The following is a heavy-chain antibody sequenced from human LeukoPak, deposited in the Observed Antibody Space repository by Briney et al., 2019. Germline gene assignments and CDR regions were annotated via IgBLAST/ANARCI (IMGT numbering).Heavy chain of an antibody. V-gene: IGHV4-59*08. CDR2: IYYSGST. D-gene: IGHD6-13*01. J-gene: IGHJ4*02. CDR1: GGSISPYY. CDR3: ARHGPYGSSWFSGKDTKNQFDY. Sequence: SETLSLTCTVSGGSISPYYWTWIRQPPGKGLEWIGYIYYSGSTNYNPSLKSRVTISVDTSKNQFSLKLSSVTAADTAVYYCARHGPYGSSWFSGKDTKNQFDYWGQGTLVTVSS.